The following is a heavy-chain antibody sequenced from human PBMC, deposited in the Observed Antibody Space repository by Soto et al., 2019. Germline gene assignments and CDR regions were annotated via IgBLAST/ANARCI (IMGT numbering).Heavy chain of an antibody. J-gene: IGHJ6*02. CDR2: INPSGGST. CDR1: GYTFTSYY. CDR3: AVDGYCLSTSCYEGDFYYYYGMDV. V-gene: IGHV1-46*01. Sequence: GASVKVSCKASGYTFTSYYMHWVRQAPGQGLEWMGIINPSGGSTSYAQKFQGRVTMTRDTSTSTVYMELSSLRSEDTAVYYCAVDGYCLSTSCYEGDFYYYYGMDVWG. D-gene: IGHD2-2*03.